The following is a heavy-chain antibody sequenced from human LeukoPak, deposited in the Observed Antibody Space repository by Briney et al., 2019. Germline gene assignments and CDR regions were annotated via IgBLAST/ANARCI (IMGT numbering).Heavy chain of an antibody. CDR1: GYSISSGYY. V-gene: IGHV4-38-2*02. CDR3: ARAEGGSGYVLDY. CDR2: IYHSGST. Sequence: SETLSLTCTVSGYSISSGYYWGWIRRSPGKGLEWIGSIYHSGSTYYNASLKSRVTISVDTSKNQFSLKLSSVTAADTAMYYCARAEGGSGYVLDYWGQGTLVTVSS. J-gene: IGHJ4*02. D-gene: IGHD5-12*01.